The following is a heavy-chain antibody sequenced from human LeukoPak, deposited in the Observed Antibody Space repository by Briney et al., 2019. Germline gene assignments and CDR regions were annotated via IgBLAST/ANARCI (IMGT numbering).Heavy chain of an antibody. CDR1: GYTFTSYA. V-gene: IGHV1-3*01. J-gene: IGHJ4*02. CDR3: ARFKAGCFGGLLPVDY. Sequence: ASVKVSCKASGYTFTSYAMHWVRQAPGQRLEWMGWINAGNGNTKYSQKFQGRVTITRDTSASTAYMELSSLRSEDTAVYYCARFKAGCFGGLLPVDYWGQGTLVTVSS. D-gene: IGHD3-10*01. CDR2: INAGNGNT.